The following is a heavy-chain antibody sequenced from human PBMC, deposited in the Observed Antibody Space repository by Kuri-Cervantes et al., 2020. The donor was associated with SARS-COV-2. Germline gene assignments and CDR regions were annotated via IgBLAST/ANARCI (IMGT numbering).Heavy chain of an antibody. CDR2: ISYDGSNK. Sequence: GESLKISCAASGFTFSSYGMHWVRQAPGKGLEWVAVISYDGSNKYYADSVKGRFTISRDNSKNTLYLQMNSLRAEDTAVYYCAREEAGLTFDYWGQGTLVTVSS. J-gene: IGHJ4*02. CDR3: AREEAGLTFDY. CDR1: GFTFSSYG. D-gene: IGHD3-9*01. V-gene: IGHV3-30*03.